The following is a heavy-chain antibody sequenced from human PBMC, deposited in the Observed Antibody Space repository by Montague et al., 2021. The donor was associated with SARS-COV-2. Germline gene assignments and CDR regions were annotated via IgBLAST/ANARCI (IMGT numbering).Heavy chain of an antibody. Sequence: TLSLTCTVSGGSISSGGYYWSWIRQHPGKGLEWIGYIYYSGSTYYDPSLKSRVTISVDTSKNQFSLKLSSVTAADTAVYYCARDIFQRTTDTTMGYSYYYGMDVWGQGTTVTVSS. CDR1: GGSISSGGYY. CDR2: IYYSGST. V-gene: IGHV4-31*03. J-gene: IGHJ6*02. CDR3: ARDIFQRTTDTTMGYSYYYGMDV. D-gene: IGHD5-18*01.